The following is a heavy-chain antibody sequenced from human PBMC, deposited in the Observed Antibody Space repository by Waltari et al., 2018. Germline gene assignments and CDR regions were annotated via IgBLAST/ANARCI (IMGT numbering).Heavy chain of an antibody. Sequence: EVSLLESGGGLVQPGGSLRLSCAASGFTFSSYAMSWVRQTPGKGLGLVAGITTGGAPYYTDSVKGRFTISRDNSKNTLYLQMNSLRAEDMALYYCAKEAPLVQGFLWADFWGQGTLVTVSS. J-gene: IGHJ4*02. CDR3: AKEAPLVQGFLWADF. CDR2: ITTGGAP. CDR1: GFTFSSYA. D-gene: IGHD3-10*02. V-gene: IGHV3-23*01.